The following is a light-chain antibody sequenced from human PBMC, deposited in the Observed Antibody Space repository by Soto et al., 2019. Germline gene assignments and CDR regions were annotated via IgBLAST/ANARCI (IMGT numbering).Light chain of an antibody. CDR3: AAWDDSLNGHYV. Sequence: QSVLTQPPSASGTPGQRVTISCSGSSSNIGSNTVNWYQHLPGTAPKLLIYSNYQRPSGVPARFSRSKSGTSASLVISGLQSEDEADYYCAAWDDSLNGHYVFGTGTKVTVL. V-gene: IGLV1-44*01. CDR2: SNY. J-gene: IGLJ1*01. CDR1: SSNIGSNT.